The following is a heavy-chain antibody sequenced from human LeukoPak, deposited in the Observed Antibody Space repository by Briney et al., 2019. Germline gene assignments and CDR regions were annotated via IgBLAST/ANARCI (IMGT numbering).Heavy chain of an antibody. D-gene: IGHD4-17*01. J-gene: IGHJ4*02. CDR2: INPKSGGT. CDR1: GYTFTGYY. Sequence: GASVTVSCKASGYTFTGYYMHWVRQAPGQGLEWMGWINPKSGGTNFAQKFQGRVTMTRDTSISTAYMELSRLTSDDTAVYYCARGPDGDYEKVFDYWGQGTLVTVSS. V-gene: IGHV1-2*02. CDR3: ARGPDGDYEKVFDY.